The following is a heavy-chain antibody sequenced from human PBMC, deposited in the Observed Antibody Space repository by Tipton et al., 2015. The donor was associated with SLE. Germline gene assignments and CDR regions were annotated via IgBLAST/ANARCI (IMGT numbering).Heavy chain of an antibody. CDR3: ARSYSYGVFDS. V-gene: IGHV4-59*01. Sequence: TLSLTCTVSGDYISNYYWSWLRLPPGKGLEWLGYIYYGETTLYNPSLESRVTVSVDTSKNQLSLKLTPMTAADTALYFCARSYSYGVFDSWGQGTLVTVSS. CDR1: GDYISNYY. CDR2: IYYGETT. D-gene: IGHD5-18*01. J-gene: IGHJ4*02.